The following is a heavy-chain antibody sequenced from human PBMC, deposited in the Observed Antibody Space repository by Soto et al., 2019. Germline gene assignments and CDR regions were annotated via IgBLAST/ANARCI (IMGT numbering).Heavy chain of an antibody. J-gene: IGHJ6*02. CDR3: ARDKGRYASGMDV. D-gene: IGHD2-2*01. V-gene: IGHV4-59*01. CDR2: IFYSGST. Sequence: SETLSLTCTVSGASISSYYWAWIRQPPGKGLEWIGYIFYSGSTKYNPSLKSRVTISVGTSKSHFSLNLTSVTAADTAVYYCARDKGRYASGMDVWGHGTTVTVSS. CDR1: GASISSYY.